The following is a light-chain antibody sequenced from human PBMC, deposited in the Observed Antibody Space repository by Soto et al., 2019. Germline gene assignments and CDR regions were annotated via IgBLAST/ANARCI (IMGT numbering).Light chain of an antibody. V-gene: IGKV1-39*01. Sequence: DIQMTQSPSSLSASLGDRVTITCRASQNIDNYLNWYQLKPGKAPKLLIYATSTLQSGVPSRFSGSGSGTEFTLTIISLQAEDFATYFCQERYTSPAVSFGGGTKVEIK. CDR3: QERYTSPAVS. CDR1: QNIDNY. J-gene: IGKJ4*01. CDR2: ATS.